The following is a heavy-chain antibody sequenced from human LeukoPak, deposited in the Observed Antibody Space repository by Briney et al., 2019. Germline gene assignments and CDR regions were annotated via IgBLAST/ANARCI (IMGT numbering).Heavy chain of an antibody. D-gene: IGHD3-10*01. V-gene: IGHV3-30*04. Sequence: GGSPRLSCAASGLTFSDYAMHWLGQAPGTGLEWVAVISYDVSWMYYADSVKARFTVSCISPKVPLYVQMDSPRVEDSAVSFCSRGRGSGSFLIDYWGQGALVTVSS. J-gene: IGHJ4*02. CDR1: GLTFSDYA. CDR3: SRGRGSGSFLIDY. CDR2: ISYDVSWM.